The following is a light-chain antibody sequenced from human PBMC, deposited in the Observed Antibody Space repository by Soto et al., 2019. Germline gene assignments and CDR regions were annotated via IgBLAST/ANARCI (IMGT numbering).Light chain of an antibody. J-gene: IGKJ4*01. CDR1: QSISSY. CDR2: AAS. V-gene: IGKV1-39*01. CDR3: QQYDDWLRLN. Sequence: DIQMTHSPSSLSASVLYRVTITCRASQSISSYLNWYQQKPGKAPKLLIYAASSLQSGVPSRFSGSGSGTDFTLTISSLQPEDFATYYCQQYDDWLRLNFGGGTKVDIK.